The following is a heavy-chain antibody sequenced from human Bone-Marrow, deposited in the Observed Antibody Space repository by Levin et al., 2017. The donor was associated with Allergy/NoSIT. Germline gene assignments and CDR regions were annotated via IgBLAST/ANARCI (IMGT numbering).Heavy chain of an antibody. CDR1: GGSISSSSSY. CDR2: IYYSGST. V-gene: IGHV4-39*06. CDR3: ARGLVDLHLTAFLTGYYNLHYDY. Sequence: PSETLSLTCTVSGGSISSSSSYWGWIRQSPGKGLEWIGSIYYSGSTYYNPSLKSRLTMSVDTSKNQFTLNLNSVTAADAAIYYCARGLVDLHLTAFLTGYYNLHYDYWGQEALVTVSS. D-gene: IGHD3-9*01. J-gene: IGHJ4*02.